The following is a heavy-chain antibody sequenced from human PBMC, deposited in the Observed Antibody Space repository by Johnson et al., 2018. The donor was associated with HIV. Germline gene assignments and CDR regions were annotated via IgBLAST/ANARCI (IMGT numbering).Heavy chain of an antibody. Sequence: QVQLVESGGGVAQPGASLRLSCEVSGFDFSKYGMHWVRQAPNKGLEWVAFIWYDGSKATYADSVNGRFTVSRDNSKDTLYLQMISLRLEDTGVYYCARGHNSEWDHVFDIWGQGTMLTVSS. V-gene: IGHV3-30*02. D-gene: IGHD1-26*01. CDR2: IWYDGSKA. CDR3: ARGHNSEWDHVFDI. J-gene: IGHJ3*02. CDR1: GFDFSKYG.